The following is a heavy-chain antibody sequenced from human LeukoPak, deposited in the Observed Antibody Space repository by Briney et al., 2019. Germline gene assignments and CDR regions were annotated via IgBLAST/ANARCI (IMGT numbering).Heavy chain of an antibody. CDR3: ASHLRSNYWGWGYYYYGMDV. CDR1: GGSISSYY. J-gene: IGHJ6*02. V-gene: IGHV4-59*08. Sequence: SETLSLTCTVSGGSISSYYWSWIRQPPGKGLEWIGYIYYSGSTNYSPSLKSRVTISVDTSKNQFSLKLSSVTAADTAVYYCASHLRSNYWGWGYYYYGMDVWGQGTTVTVS. D-gene: IGHD4-11*01. CDR2: IYYSGST.